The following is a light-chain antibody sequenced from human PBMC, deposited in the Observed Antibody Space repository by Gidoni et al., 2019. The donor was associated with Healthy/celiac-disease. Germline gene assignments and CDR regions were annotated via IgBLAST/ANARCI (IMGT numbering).Light chain of an antibody. CDR1: QSISSY. J-gene: IGKJ2*01. Sequence: DIQMTQSPSSLSASVGDRVTITCRASQSISSYLNWYQQKPGKASKLLIYAASSLQSGVPSRFSGRGCGTDFPLTISSLQPEDFATYYCQPSYSTPLYTFGQGTKLEIK. CDR2: AAS. V-gene: IGKV1-39*01. CDR3: QPSYSTPLYT.